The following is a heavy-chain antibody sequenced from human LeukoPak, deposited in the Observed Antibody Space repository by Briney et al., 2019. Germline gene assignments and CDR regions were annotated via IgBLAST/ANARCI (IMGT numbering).Heavy chain of an antibody. D-gene: IGHD6-19*01. CDR1: GTSFSTYY. CDR3: ARITFVAGGP. Sequence: PSPIPSLTFAVFGTSFSTYYWSWISQPPWKGLEWIGEINHSRSTNYTPSLKSRLTISVDTSKNQSSLKLSSVPAADTAVYYCARITFVAGGPWGQGTLVTVSS. J-gene: IGHJ5*02. CDR2: INHSRST. V-gene: IGHV4-34*01.